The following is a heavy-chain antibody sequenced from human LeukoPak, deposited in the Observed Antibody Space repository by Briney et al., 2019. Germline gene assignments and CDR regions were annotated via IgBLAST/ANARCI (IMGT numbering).Heavy chain of an antibody. CDR2: IYYSGST. Sequence: SETLSLTRTVSGGSISSYYWSWIRQPPGKGLEWIGYIYYSGSTKYNPSLKSRVTISVDTSKNQFSLKLSSVTAADTAVYYCARHSFSGSYYFEYWGQGTLVTVSS. V-gene: IGHV4-59*08. J-gene: IGHJ4*02. D-gene: IGHD1-26*01. CDR3: ARHSFSGSYYFEY. CDR1: GGSISSYY.